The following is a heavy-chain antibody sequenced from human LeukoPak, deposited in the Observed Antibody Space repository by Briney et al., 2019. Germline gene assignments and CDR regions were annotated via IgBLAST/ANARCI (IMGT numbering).Heavy chain of an antibody. J-gene: IGHJ4*02. CDR1: GFTFSRYW. V-gene: IGHV3-74*01. CDR2: INSDGSST. CDR3: ATLLLGAMTTVTLADY. D-gene: IGHD4-17*01. Sequence: PGGSLRLSCAASGFTFSRYWMHWVRQAPGKGLLWVSRINSDGSSTYYADSVKGRFTISRDNAKNSAYLQMNSLRAEDTAVYYCATLLLGAMTTVTLADYWGQGTLVTVSS.